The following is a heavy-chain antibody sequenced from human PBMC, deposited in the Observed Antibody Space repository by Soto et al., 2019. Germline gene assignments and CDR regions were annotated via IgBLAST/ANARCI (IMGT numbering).Heavy chain of an antibody. D-gene: IGHD6-19*01. Sequence: GASVKVSCKASGYTFTSYAMHWVRQAPGQRLEWMGWINAGNGNTKYSQKFQGRVTITRDTSASTAYMELSSLRSEDAAVYYCARDRGIAVAGTFDYWGQGTLVTVSS. CDR2: INAGNGNT. CDR1: GYTFTSYA. J-gene: IGHJ4*02. V-gene: IGHV1-3*01. CDR3: ARDRGIAVAGTFDY.